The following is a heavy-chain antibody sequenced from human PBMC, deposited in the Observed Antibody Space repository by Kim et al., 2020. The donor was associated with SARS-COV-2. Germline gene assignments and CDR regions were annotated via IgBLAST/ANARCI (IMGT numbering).Heavy chain of an antibody. Sequence: SETLSLTCAVYGGSFSGYYWSWIRQPPGKGLEWIGEINHSGSTNYNPSLKSRVTISVDTSKNQFSLKLSSVTAADTAVYYCARGRTISPLDAFDIWGQGTMVTVSS. J-gene: IGHJ3*02. D-gene: IGHD3-3*01. CDR1: GGSFSGYY. CDR2: INHSGST. V-gene: IGHV4-34*01. CDR3: ARGRTISPLDAFDI.